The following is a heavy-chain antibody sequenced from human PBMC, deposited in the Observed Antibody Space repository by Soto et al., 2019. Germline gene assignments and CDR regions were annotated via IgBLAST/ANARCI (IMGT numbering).Heavy chain of an antibody. CDR3: AKDHTGSDTYYYYYYMDV. D-gene: IGHD3-10*01. J-gene: IGHJ6*03. Sequence: GGSLRLSCAASGFTFDDYAMHWVRQAPGKGLEWVSGISWNSGSIGYADSVKGRFTISRDNAKNSLYLQMNSLRAEDTALYYCAKDHTGSDTYYYYYYMDVWGKGTTVTVAS. V-gene: IGHV3-9*01. CDR2: ISWNSGSI. CDR1: GFTFDDYA.